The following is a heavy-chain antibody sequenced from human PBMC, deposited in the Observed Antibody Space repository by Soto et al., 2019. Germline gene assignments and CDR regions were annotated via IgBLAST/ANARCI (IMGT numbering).Heavy chain of an antibody. CDR2: MYHSGST. Sequence: ALSLTCAVSVGSISRGVYSWSWIRQPPGKGLEWIGYMYHSGSTYYNPSLKSRVTISIDRSKNQFSLKLSSVTAADTAVYYCTGAYYDVSGYSLDPWGQGTSVTVSS. D-gene: IGHD3-22*01. V-gene: IGHV4-30-2*01. J-gene: IGHJ5*02. CDR1: VGSISRGVYS. CDR3: TGAYYDVSGYSLDP.